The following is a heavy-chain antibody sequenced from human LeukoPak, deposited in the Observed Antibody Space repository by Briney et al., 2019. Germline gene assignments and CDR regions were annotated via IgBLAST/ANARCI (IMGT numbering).Heavy chain of an antibody. D-gene: IGHD1-14*01. CDR3: ARDRTARH. V-gene: IGHV3-7*03. CDR2: IKQDGSEK. CDR1: GFTFSSYA. Sequence: PGGSLRLSCAASGFTFSSYAMHWVRQAPGKGLEWVANIKQDGSEKYYVDSVKGRFTISRDNAKNSLYLQMNSLRAEDTAVYYCARDRTARHWGQGTLVTVSS. J-gene: IGHJ4*02.